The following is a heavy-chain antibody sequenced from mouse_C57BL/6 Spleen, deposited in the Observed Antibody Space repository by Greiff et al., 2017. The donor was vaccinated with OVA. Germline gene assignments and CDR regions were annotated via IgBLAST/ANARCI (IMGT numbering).Heavy chain of an antibody. Sequence: DVQLVESGGGLVKPGGSLKLSCAASGFTFSDYGMHWVRQAPEKGLEWVAYISSGSSTIYYADTVKGRFTISRDNAKNTLFLQMTSLRSEDTAMYYCARPMDYDDAMDYWGQGTSVTVSS. CDR1: GFTFSDYG. D-gene: IGHD2-4*01. CDR2: ISSGSSTI. V-gene: IGHV5-17*01. CDR3: ARPMDYDDAMDY. J-gene: IGHJ4*01.